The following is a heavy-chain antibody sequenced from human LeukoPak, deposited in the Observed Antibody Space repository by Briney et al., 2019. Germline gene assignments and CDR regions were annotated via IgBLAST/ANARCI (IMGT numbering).Heavy chain of an antibody. J-gene: IGHJ4*02. CDR3: ARQDGSALYYFDN. D-gene: IGHD5-24*01. CDR1: GYRFSSYW. CDR2: IYPGDSDT. Sequence: GESLKISCKGSGYRFSSYWIGWVRQMPGKGLEWMGIIYPGDSDTRYSPSFQGQVTIPVDKSISTAYLQWDSLKASDTPMYYCARQDGSALYYFDNWGQGTLVTVSS. V-gene: IGHV5-51*01.